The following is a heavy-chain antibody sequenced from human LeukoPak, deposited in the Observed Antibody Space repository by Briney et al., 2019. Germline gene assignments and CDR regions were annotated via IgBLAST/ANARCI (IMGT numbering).Heavy chain of an antibody. CDR2: IYYRGST. CDR1: GGSISSYY. CDR3: ARVDSSGYYRYYFDC. V-gene: IGHV4-59*01. J-gene: IGHJ4*02. D-gene: IGHD3-22*01. Sequence: SETLSLTCTVSGGSISSYYWSWIRQPPGKGLEWIGYIYYRGSTNYNPSLKSRVTISVDTSKNQFSLKLSSVTAADTAVYYCARVDSSGYYRYYFDCWGQGTLVTVSS.